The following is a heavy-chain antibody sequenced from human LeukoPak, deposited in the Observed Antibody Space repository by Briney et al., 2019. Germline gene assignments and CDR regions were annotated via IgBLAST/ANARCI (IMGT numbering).Heavy chain of an antibody. CDR3: ANTRDGDYSFYYGMDV. CDR1: GFTFNSYG. J-gene: IGHJ6*04. V-gene: IGHV3-30*18. CDR2: ISYDGSNK. Sequence: PGRSLRLSCAASGFTFNSYGMHRVRQAPGKGLEWVAVISYDGSNKYYADSVKGRFTISRDNSKNTLYLQMNSLRAEDTAVYYCANTRDGDYSFYYGMDVWGKGTTVTVSS. D-gene: IGHD4-17*01.